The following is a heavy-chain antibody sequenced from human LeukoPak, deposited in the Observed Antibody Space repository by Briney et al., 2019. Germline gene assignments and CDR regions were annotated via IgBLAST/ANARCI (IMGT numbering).Heavy chain of an antibody. J-gene: IGHJ4*02. D-gene: IGHD3-9*01. CDR1: GYTFTGYY. CDR3: ARSPDILTGENFDY. V-gene: IGHV1-2*02. Sequence: ASVKVSCKASGYTFTGYYMHWVRQAPGQGLEWMGWINLNSGGTNYAQKFQGRVTMTRDTSISTAYMELSRLRSGDTAVYYCARSPDILTGENFDYWGQGTLVTVSS. CDR2: INLNSGGT.